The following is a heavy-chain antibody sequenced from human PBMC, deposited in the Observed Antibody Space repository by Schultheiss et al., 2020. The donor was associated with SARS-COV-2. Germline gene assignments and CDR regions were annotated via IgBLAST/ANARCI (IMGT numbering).Heavy chain of an antibody. CDR1: GGSISNYY. Sequence: SETLSLTCTVSGGSISNYYWIRQPPGKGLEWIGYKCYSGSTNCNPTLKSRVTRSVDTSKNQFSLKLSSVTAADTAVYYCASGGSYFDYWGQGTLVTVSS. J-gene: IGHJ4*02. CDR2: KCYSGST. D-gene: IGHD1-26*01. CDR3: ASGGSYFDY. V-gene: IGHV4-59*12.